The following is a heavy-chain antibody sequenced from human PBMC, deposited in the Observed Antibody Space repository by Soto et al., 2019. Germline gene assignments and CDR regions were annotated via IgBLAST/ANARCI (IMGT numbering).Heavy chain of an antibody. CDR1: GYSFAGYW. D-gene: IGHD3-22*01. CDR2: IDPSDSQT. V-gene: IGHV5-10-1*01. Sequence: GESLKISCKGSGYSFAGYWITWVRQKPGKGLERMGRIDPSDSQTYYSPSFRGHVTISVTKSITTVFLQWSSLRASDTAMYYCARQIYDSDTGPNFQYYFDSWGQGTPVTVSS. J-gene: IGHJ4*02. CDR3: ARQIYDSDTGPNFQYYFDS.